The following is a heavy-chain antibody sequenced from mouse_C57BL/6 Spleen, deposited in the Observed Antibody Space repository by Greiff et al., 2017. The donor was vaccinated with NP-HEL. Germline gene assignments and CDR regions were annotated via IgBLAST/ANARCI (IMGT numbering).Heavy chain of an antibody. V-gene: IGHV1-82*01. CDR1: GYAFSSSW. D-gene: IGHD3-2*02. CDR2: IYPGDGDT. J-gene: IGHJ3*01. Sequence: QVQLKESGPELVKPGASVKISCKASGYAFSSSWLNWVKQRPGKGLGWIGRIYPGDGDTNYNGKFKGKATLTADKSSSTAYMQLSSLTSEDSAVYFCASSGYVGWFAYWGQGTLVTVSA. CDR3: ASSGYVGWFAY.